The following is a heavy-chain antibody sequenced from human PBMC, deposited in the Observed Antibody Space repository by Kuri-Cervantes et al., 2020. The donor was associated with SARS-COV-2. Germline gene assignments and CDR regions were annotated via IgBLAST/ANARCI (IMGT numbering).Heavy chain of an antibody. J-gene: IGHJ6*02. CDR2: INPNSGAT. Sequence: ASVKVSCKASGYTFTGYYIHWVRQALGQGLEWMGWINPNSGATDYAQNFQGRITMTRATSISTAFMEFSSLRSDDTAVYYCARVPITVTHGGGMDVWGQGTTVTVSS. CDR3: ARVPITVTHGGGMDV. V-gene: IGHV1-2*02. CDR1: GYTFTGYY. D-gene: IGHD3-10*01.